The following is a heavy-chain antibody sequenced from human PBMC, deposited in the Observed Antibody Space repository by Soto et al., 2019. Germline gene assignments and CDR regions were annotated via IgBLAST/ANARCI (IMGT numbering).Heavy chain of an antibody. V-gene: IGHV3-23*01. J-gene: IGHJ4*02. CDR1: GFTFSSYA. Sequence: PGGSLRLSCAASGFTFSSYAMSLVRQAPGKGLEWVSSISGSGGSTYYADSVKGRFTISRDKTKNTLYLQMNSLRAEDTAVYYCAKGGGNSSWYVEAGPLDYWAPGTLVPVSS. CDR3: AKGGGNSSWYVEAGPLDY. CDR2: ISGSGGST. D-gene: IGHD6-13*01.